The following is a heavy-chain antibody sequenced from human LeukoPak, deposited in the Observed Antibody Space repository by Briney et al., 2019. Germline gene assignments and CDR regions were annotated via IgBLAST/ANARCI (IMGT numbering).Heavy chain of an antibody. D-gene: IGHD3-9*01. CDR2: INHSGST. J-gene: IGHJ6*02. CDR3: ARGRSPRYDILTGQADV. V-gene: IGHV4-39*07. Sequence: SETLSLTCTVSGGSISSSSYYWGWIRQPPGKGLEWIGEINHSGSTNYNPSLKSRVTISVDTSKNQFSLKLSSVTAADTAVYYCARGRSPRYDILTGQADVWGQGTTVTVSS. CDR1: GGSISSSSYY.